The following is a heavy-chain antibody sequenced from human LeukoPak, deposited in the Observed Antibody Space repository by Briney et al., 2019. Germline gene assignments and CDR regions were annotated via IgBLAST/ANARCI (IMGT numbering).Heavy chain of an antibody. D-gene: IGHD2-2*01. CDR3: VKGGHCTTTSCYAASNDY. V-gene: IGHV3-64D*06. J-gene: IGHJ4*02. Sequence: GGSLRLSCSASGFIFSSYAMHWVRQAPGKGLEYVSAISSNGGSTYSADSVKRRFTISRDNSKNTLYLQMSSLRAEDTAVYYCVKGGHCTTTSCYAASNDYWGQGTLVTVSS. CDR1: GFIFSSYA. CDR2: ISSNGGST.